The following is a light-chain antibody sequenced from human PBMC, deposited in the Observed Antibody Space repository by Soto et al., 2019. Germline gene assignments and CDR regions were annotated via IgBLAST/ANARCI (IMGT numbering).Light chain of an antibody. CDR2: DVS. V-gene: IGLV2-14*03. CDR3: SSYTSSSSLWV. J-gene: IGLJ1*01. Sequence: QSALTQPAPVSGSPGQSITISCTGTSSDVGGYKYVSWYQQHPGKAPKLMIYDVSNRPSGVSNRFSGSKSGNTASLTISGLQAEDEADYYCSSYTSSSSLWVFGTGTKVTVL. CDR1: SSDVGGYKY.